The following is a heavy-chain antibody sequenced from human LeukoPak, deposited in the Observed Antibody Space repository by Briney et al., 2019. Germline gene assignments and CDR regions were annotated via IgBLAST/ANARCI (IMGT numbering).Heavy chain of an antibody. V-gene: IGHV3-30-3*01. CDR1: GFSFSGSA. CDR3: SRDNEEVVTVANGYSSSWTFDY. D-gene: IGHD6-13*01. CDR2: VSFDGSNK. J-gene: IGHJ4*02. Sequence: GGSLRLSCAVSGFSFSGSAMHWVRQAPGKGLEWVAVVSFDGSNKYYADSVKGRFTISRDNSKNTLYLQMNSLRAEDTAVYYCSRDNEEVVTVANGYSSSWTFDYWGQGTLVTVS.